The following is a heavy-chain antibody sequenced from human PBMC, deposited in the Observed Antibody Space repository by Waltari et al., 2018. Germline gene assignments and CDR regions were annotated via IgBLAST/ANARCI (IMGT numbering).Heavy chain of an antibody. CDR3: AHQKRPSIAARPHGMDV. CDR1: GGSFSGYY. D-gene: IGHD6-6*01. Sequence: QVQLQQWGAGLLKPSETLSLTCAVYGGSFSGYYWSWIRQPPGKGLEWIEEINHIGSTNYNPSLKIRVTISVDTSKNQFSLKLSSVTAADTAVYYCAHQKRPSIAARPHGMDVWGQGTTVTVSS. V-gene: IGHV4-34*01. J-gene: IGHJ6*02. CDR2: INHIGST.